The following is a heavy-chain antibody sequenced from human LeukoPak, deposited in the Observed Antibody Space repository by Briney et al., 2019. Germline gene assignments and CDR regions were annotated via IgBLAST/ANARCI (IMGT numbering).Heavy chain of an antibody. J-gene: IGHJ4*02. V-gene: IGHV3-30*03. CDR2: ISYDGSNK. CDR3: ARDGDGHLDY. CDR1: GFTFSSYG. D-gene: IGHD4-17*01. Sequence: GSLRLSCAASGFTFSSYGMHWVRQAPGKGLEWVAVISYDGSNKYYADSVEGRFTISRDDAKNSLYLQMNNLRADDTAVYYCARDGDGHLDYWGQGTLVTVSS.